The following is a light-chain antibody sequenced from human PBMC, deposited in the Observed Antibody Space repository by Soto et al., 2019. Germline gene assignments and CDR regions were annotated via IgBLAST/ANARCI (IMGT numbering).Light chain of an antibody. CDR3: QQYNNWPPYT. V-gene: IGKV3-15*01. J-gene: IGKJ2*01. CDR1: QSVSSN. Sequence: EIVVTQSPATLSVSPGERATLSCRASQSVSSNLAWYQQKPGQARRLLIYGASTRATGIPARFSGSGSGTEFSLTISSLQSEDFAVYYCQQYNNWPPYTFGQGTKLEIK. CDR2: GAS.